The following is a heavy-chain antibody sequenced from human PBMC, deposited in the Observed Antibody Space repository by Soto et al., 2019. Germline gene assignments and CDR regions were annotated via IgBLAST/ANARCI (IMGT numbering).Heavy chain of an antibody. CDR3: ARSHVDNGITGTTTQSYYYYGMDV. CDR1: GGTFSSYA. CDR2: IMSIFGTA. J-gene: IGHJ6*02. Sequence: QEQLVQSWAEVKKPGSSVKVSCKASGGTFSSYAISWVRQAPGQGLEWMGGIMSIFGTANYAQKFQGRVELTADESTSSACMELSSLRSEETAVYYCARSHVDNGITGTTTQSYYYYGMDVWGQGTTVTVSS. V-gene: IGHV1-69*01. D-gene: IGHD1-20*01.